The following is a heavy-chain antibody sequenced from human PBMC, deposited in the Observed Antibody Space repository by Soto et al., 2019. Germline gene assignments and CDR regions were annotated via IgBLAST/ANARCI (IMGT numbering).Heavy chain of an antibody. D-gene: IGHD3-9*01. CDR1: GFTVSSNY. J-gene: IGHJ6*01. CDR2: IYSGGST. V-gene: IGHV3-53*04. CDR3: ARGGLDRGGMGV. Sequence: EVQLVESGGGLVQPGGSLRLSCAASGFTVSSNYMSWVRQAPGKGLERVSVIYSGGSTYYADSVKGRFTISRHNSKNPLYLQMTSLGAEDTAVYYCARGGLDRGGMGVWGQGTTVTVCS.